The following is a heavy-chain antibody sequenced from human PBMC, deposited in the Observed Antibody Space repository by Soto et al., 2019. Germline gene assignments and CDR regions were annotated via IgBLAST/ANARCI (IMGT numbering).Heavy chain of an antibody. J-gene: IGHJ4*02. V-gene: IGHV1-18*04. CDR2: TSADNGDT. CDR3: ASDDRGTCISSICYYFDY. CDR1: GYTFTHYG. Sequence: QVQLVQSGAEVKEPGASVQVSCKASGYTFTHYGFSWVRQAPGQGLEWMAWTSADNGDTNYAPKLQGRVTLTTDTSTGTAYMELRSLRSDDTAVYYCASDDRGTCISSICYYFDYWGQGTLVTVSS. D-gene: IGHD2-2*01.